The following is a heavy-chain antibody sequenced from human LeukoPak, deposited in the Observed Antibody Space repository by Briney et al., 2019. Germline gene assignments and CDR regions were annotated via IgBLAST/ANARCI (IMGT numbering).Heavy chain of an antibody. V-gene: IGHV1-3*01. D-gene: IGHD3-10*01. CDR2: INAGNGNT. Sequence: ASVRVSCKASGYTFTSYAMHWVRQAPGQRLEWMGWINAGNGNTEYSQKFQGRVTITRDTSASTAYMELSSLRSEDTAVYYCARSNMVRGVISFDPWGQGTLVTVSS. J-gene: IGHJ5*02. CDR1: GYTFTSYA. CDR3: ARSNMVRGVISFDP.